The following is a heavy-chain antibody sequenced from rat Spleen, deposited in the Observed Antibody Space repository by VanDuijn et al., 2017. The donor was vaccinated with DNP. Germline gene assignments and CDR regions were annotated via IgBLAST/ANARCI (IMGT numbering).Heavy chain of an antibody. V-gene: IGHV5S11*01. CDR2: ISTSGGNT. D-gene: IGHD1-2*01. CDR1: GFTFSNFG. Sequence: EVQLVETGGGLVQPGRSLKLSCAASGFTFSNFGMAWVRQAPTKELEWVASISTSGGNTYYRDSVKGRFTISRDNAKSTLYLQMDSLRSEETATYYCARHYSSPFDYWGQGVMVTVSS. J-gene: IGHJ2*01. CDR3: ARHYSSPFDY.